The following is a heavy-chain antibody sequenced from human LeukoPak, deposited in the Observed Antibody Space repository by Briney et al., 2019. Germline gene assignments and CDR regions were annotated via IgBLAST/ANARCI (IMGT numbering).Heavy chain of an antibody. J-gene: IGHJ5*02. Sequence: GGSLRLSCAASGFTFSSYGMHWVRQAPGKGLEWVAVIWYDGSNKYYADSVKGRFTISRDNSKNTLYLQMNSLRAEDTAVYYCAKDSRITIFGVVQNWFDPWGQGTLVTVSS. D-gene: IGHD3-3*01. CDR1: GFTFSSYG. V-gene: IGHV3-33*06. CDR2: IWYDGSNK. CDR3: AKDSRITIFGVVQNWFDP.